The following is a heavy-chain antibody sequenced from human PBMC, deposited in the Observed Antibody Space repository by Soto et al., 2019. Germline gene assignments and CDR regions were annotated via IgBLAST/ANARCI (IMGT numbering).Heavy chain of an antibody. Sequence: QLLESGGGLVQPGGSLRLSCAASGFSFSHYCMSWVRQAPGKGLEWVANIKQDGSEKYDVDSVKGRFTISRDNAKNSMFLQMDSLRDEDTAVYYCARVPSTRDIWSYGVGGKYYYYYMDVWGKGTTVTVSS. D-gene: IGHD1-7*01. CDR3: ARVPSTRDIWSYGVGGKYYYYYMDV. V-gene: IGHV3-7*04. CDR2: IKQDGSEK. J-gene: IGHJ6*03. CDR1: GFSFSHYC.